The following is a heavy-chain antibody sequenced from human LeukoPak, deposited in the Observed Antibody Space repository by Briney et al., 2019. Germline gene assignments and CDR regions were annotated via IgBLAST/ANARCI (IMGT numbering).Heavy chain of an antibody. CDR2: ISYSGDT. V-gene: IGHV4-59*01. Sequence: PSETLSLTCTVSGGSISGYYLTWIRQPPGKALEWIGYISYSGDTNYNPSLKGRVTIVIDTSKNQFSLKLTSVTAADTAVYYCARHPYDYGDYRRGRTWGQGTLVTVSS. D-gene: IGHD4-17*01. CDR1: GGSISGYY. CDR3: ARHPYDYGDYRRGRT. J-gene: IGHJ5*02.